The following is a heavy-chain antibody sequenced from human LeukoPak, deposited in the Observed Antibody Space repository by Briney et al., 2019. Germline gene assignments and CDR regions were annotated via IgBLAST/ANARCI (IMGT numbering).Heavy chain of an antibody. D-gene: IGHD2-15*01. CDR3: TRHIDRYCSGAGCYLYYYYGMDV. CDR2: INPSGGST. Sequence: ASVKVSCKASGYTFTSYYMHWVRQAPGQGLEWMGIINPSGGSTSYAQKFQGRVTMTRDTSTSTVYMELSSLRSEDTAVYYCTRHIDRYCSGAGCYLYYYYGMDVWGQGTTVTVAS. CDR1: GYTFTSYY. J-gene: IGHJ6*02. V-gene: IGHV1-46*03.